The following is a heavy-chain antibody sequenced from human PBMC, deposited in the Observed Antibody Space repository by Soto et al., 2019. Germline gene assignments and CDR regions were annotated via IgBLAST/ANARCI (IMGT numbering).Heavy chain of an antibody. CDR2: ISYDGSNK. D-gene: IGHD4-4*01. CDR1: GFTFSSYG. Sequence: QVQLVESGGGVVQPGRSLRLSCAASGFTFSSYGMHWVRQAPGKGLEWVAVISYDGSNKYYADSVKGRFTISRDNSKNTLYLQMNSTRAEDTAVYYCAKDPGYSNETQYYYYGMDVWGQGTTVTVSS. CDR3: AKDPGYSNETQYYYYGMDV. J-gene: IGHJ6*02. V-gene: IGHV3-30*18.